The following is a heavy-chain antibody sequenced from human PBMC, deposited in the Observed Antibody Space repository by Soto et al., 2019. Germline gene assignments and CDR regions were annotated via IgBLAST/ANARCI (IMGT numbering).Heavy chain of an antibody. J-gene: IGHJ6*02. CDR1: GYTFTSYG. Sequence: QVQLVQSGAEVKKPGASVKVSCKASGYTFTSYGISWVRQSPGQGLEWLGWISAYNGNTNSAQKLQGRVTMTTDTTSSTGYTELRSLRSDDTAVYYSARELFTDSRGYYYYGMDVWGQGTTVTVSS. V-gene: IGHV1-18*01. CDR2: ISAYNGNT. D-gene: IGHD3-22*01. CDR3: ARELFTDSRGYYYYGMDV.